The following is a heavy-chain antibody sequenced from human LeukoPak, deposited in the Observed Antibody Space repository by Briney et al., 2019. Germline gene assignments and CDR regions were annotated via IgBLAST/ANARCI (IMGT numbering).Heavy chain of an antibody. CDR1: GFTLSSYE. CDR3: AIASEVTGDRTDY. J-gene: IGHJ4*02. V-gene: IGHV3-48*03. CDR2: ISTSGTT. Sequence: GGSLRLSCAASGFTLSSYEMNWVRQAPGKRLEWVSYISTSGTTLYADSVKGRFTISRDDAKNSLYLQMNSLRAEDTGVYYCAIASEVTGDRTDYWGQGTLVTVSS. D-gene: IGHD1-26*01.